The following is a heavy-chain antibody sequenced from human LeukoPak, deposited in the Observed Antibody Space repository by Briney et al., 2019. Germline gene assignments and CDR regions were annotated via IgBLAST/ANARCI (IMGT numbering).Heavy chain of an antibody. CDR2: FSGNGEWT. V-gene: IGHV3-23*01. CDR1: GFSVGSYG. J-gene: IGHJ3*02. CDR3: AKDGFNYTSRDNDGFDT. D-gene: IGHD3-3*01. Sequence: GGSLRLSCAASGFSVGSYGMSWVRQAPGKGLEWVSTFSGNGEWTHYTDSVKGRFTTSRDKTKSTLYLQMNSLIFEDTALYYCAKDGFNYTSRDNDGFDTWGQGTMVTVSS.